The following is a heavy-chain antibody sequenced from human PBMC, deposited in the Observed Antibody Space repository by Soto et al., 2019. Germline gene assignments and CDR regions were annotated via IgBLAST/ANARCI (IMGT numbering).Heavy chain of an antibody. J-gene: IGHJ4*02. Sequence: QVQLVQSGAEVKKPGSSVKVSCKASGGTFSSYTISWVRQAPGQGLEWMGRIIPILGIANYAQKFQGRVTITADNSTSTAYMELSSLRSEDTAVYYCARGTMVRGVILYYFDYWGQGTLVTVSS. CDR1: GGTFSSYT. CDR3: ARGTMVRGVILYYFDY. CDR2: IIPILGIA. D-gene: IGHD3-10*01. V-gene: IGHV1-69*02.